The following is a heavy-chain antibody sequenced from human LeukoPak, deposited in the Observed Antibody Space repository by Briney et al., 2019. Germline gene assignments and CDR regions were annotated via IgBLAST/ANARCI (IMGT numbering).Heavy chain of an antibody. CDR3: ARWWSCGGDCYLLDS. V-gene: IGHV4-59*01. Sequence: SETLSLTCTVSGGSISGYYWSWIRQPPAKGLEWIGHVLYSGSTTYDPSLKGRVTISVYTSKNQFSLKLSSVTAADTAVYYCARWWSCGGDCYLLDSWGQGTLVTVSS. J-gene: IGHJ4*02. CDR1: GGSISGYY. D-gene: IGHD2-21*02. CDR2: VLYSGST.